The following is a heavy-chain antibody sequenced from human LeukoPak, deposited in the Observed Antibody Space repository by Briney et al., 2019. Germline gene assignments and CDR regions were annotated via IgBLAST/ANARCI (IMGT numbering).Heavy chain of an antibody. CDR2: MNPNSGNT. J-gene: IGHJ1*01. Sequence: GASVKVSCKASGYTFTSYDINWVRQATGQGLEWMGWMNPNSGNTGYAQKFQGRVTMTRNTSISTAYMEMSSLRSEDTAVYYCAIATVTTRSIDLLQHWGQGTLVTVSS. D-gene: IGHD4-17*01. CDR3: AIATVTTRSIDLLQH. V-gene: IGHV1-8*01. CDR1: GYTFTSYD.